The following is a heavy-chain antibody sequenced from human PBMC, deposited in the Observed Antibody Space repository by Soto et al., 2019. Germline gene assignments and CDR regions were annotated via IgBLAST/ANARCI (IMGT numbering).Heavy chain of an antibody. J-gene: IGHJ4*02. CDR3: ARGEGNIVGANDGPGY. CDR2: IKQDGSEQ. CDR1: GFTFSSYW. D-gene: IGHD1-26*01. V-gene: IGHV3-7*01. Sequence: EVQLVESGGGLVQPGGSLRLSCAASGFTFSSYWMSWVRQAPGKGLEWVANIKQDGSEQYYVDSVKCRFTIAREKAKKSLYLQMNSLSAEDTAVYYCARGEGNIVGANDGPGYWGQGTLVTVSS.